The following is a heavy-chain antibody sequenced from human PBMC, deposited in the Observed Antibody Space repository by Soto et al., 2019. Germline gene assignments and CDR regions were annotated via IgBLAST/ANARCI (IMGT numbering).Heavy chain of an antibody. CDR1: GYSFTSYW. V-gene: IGHV5-51*01. Sequence: PGESLKISCKGSGYSFTSYWIGWVRQMPGKGLEWMGIIYPGDSDTRHSPSFQGQVTISADKSISTAHLQWSSLKASDTAMYYCAKTGRIAVAGATIYYFDYWGQGTLVTVAS. J-gene: IGHJ4*02. CDR3: AKTGRIAVAGATIYYFDY. D-gene: IGHD6-19*01. CDR2: IYPGDSDT.